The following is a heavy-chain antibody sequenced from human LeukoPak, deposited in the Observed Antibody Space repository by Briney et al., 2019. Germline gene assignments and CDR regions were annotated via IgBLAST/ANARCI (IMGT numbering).Heavy chain of an antibody. CDR3: ARDDSTVTRFDY. CDR1: GFTFDTYE. D-gene: IGHD4-17*01. CDR2: ISSRSRGI. J-gene: IGHJ4*02. V-gene: IGHV3-48*03. Sequence: GGSLRLSCGASGFTFDTYEMNWVRQAPGKGLEWLASISSRSRGIYYADSVKGRFTISRDNAKNSLYLQMNSLRAEDTALYYCARDDSTVTRFDYWGQGTLVTVSS.